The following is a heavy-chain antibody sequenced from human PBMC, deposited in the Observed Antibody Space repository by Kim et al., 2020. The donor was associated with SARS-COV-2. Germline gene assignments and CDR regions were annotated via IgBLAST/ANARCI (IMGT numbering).Heavy chain of an antibody. D-gene: IGHD6-19*01. CDR2: IKQDGNQK. CDR3: ARERELDSSGQDAFDI. CDR1: GFTFSSYW. Sequence: GGSLRLSCAASGFTFSSYWMTWVRQAPGKGLEWVANIKQDGNQKYYVDSVKGRFTISRDNAKNSLYLQMNSLRSEDTAVYYCARERELDSSGQDAFDIWG. V-gene: IGHV3-7*01. J-gene: IGHJ3*02.